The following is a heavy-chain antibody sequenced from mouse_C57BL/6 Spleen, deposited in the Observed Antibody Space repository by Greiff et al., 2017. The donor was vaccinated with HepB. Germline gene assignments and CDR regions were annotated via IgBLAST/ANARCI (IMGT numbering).Heavy chain of an antibody. Sequence: EVHLVESGGGLVKPGGSLKLSCAASGFTFSSYTMSWVRQTPEKRLEWVATISGGGGNTYYPDSVKGRFTISRDNAKNTLYLQMSSLRSEDTALYYCARKGIVAHWYFDVWGTGTTVTVSS. CDR1: GFTFSSYT. CDR3: ARKGIVAHWYFDV. CDR2: ISGGGGNT. D-gene: IGHD1-1*01. V-gene: IGHV5-9*01. J-gene: IGHJ1*03.